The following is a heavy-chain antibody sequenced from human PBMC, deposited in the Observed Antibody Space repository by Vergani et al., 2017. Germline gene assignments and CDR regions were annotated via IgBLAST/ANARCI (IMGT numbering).Heavy chain of an antibody. CDR2: ISSSSSYI. V-gene: IGHV3-21*01. CDR3: ARDPRARPDP. CDR1: GFTFSSYS. J-gene: IGHJ5*02. Sequence: EVQLVESGGGLVKPGGSLRLSCAASGFTFSSYSMNWVRQAPGKGLEWVSSISSSSSYIYYADSVKGRFTISRDNAKNSLYLQMNSLRAADTAVYYCARDPRARPDPWGQGTLVTVSS.